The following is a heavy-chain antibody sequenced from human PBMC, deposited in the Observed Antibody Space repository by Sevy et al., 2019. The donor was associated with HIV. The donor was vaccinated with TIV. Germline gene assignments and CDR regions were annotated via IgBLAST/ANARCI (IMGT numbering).Heavy chain of an antibody. CDR1: GFTFSNAW. CDR3: TTDPGYCSGGSCYNDAFDI. Sequence: GGCLRLSCAASGFTFSNAWMSWVRQAPGKGLEWVGRIKSKTDGGTTDYSAPVKGRFTISRDDSKNTLYLQMNSLKTEDTAVYYCTTDPGYCSGGSCYNDAFDIWGQGTMVTVSS. CDR2: IKSKTDGGTT. D-gene: IGHD2-15*01. J-gene: IGHJ3*02. V-gene: IGHV3-15*01.